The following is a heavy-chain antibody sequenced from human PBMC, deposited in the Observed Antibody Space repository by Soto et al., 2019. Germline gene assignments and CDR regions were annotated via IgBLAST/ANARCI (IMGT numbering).Heavy chain of an antibody. Sequence: QVQLQQWGAGLLKPSETLSLTCAVYGGSFSGYYWSWMRQPPGKGLEWIGEINHSGSTNYNPSLKSRVTISVDTSRNQFSLKLSSVTAADTAVYYCASGHCSGGSCYCFVSYWGQGTLVTVSS. D-gene: IGHD2-15*01. CDR2: INHSGST. J-gene: IGHJ4*02. CDR3: ASGHCSGGSCYCFVSY. CDR1: GGSFSGYY. V-gene: IGHV4-34*01.